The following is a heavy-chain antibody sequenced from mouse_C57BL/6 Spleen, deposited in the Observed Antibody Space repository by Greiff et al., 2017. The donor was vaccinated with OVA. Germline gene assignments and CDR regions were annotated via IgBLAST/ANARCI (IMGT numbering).Heavy chain of an antibody. D-gene: IGHD1-1*01. J-gene: IGHJ2*01. CDR1: GYSITSGYY. V-gene: IGHV3-6*01. CDR2: ISYDGSN. Sequence: EVQLVESGPGLVKPSQSLSLTCSVTGYSITSGYYWHWIRQFPGNKLEWMGYISYDGSNNYNPSLKNRISITRDTSKNQFFLKLNSVTTEDTATYYCAREDYGSSSYYFDYWGQGTTLTVSS. CDR3: AREDYGSSSYYFDY.